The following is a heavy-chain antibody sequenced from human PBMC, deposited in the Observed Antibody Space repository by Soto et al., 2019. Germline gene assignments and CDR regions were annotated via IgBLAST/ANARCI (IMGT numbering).Heavy chain of an antibody. D-gene: IGHD2-2*01. V-gene: IGHV4-34*01. Sequence: SETLSLTCAVYGGSFSGYFWTWIRQSPGKGLQLIGEISHSGRTNYNTSLNARVTISIDTSNEQFSLTLTSVTVADTAVYYCARGPGYCTTTSCRRGYVYWGQGTLVTVSS. CDR3: ARGPGYCTTTSCRRGYVY. J-gene: IGHJ4*02. CDR1: GGSFSGYF. CDR2: ISHSGRT.